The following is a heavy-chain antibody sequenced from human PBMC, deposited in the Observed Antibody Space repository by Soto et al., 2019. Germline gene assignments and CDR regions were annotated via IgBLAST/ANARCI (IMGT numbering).Heavy chain of an antibody. CDR1: GGSISSSNW. V-gene: IGHV4-4*02. J-gene: IGHJ4*02. Sequence: SETLSLTCAVSGGSISSSNWWSWVRQPPGEGLEWIGEIYHSGSTNYNPSLKSRVTISVDKSKNQFSLKLSSVTAADTAVYYCARTLGFWGVTTLDYWGQGTLVTVSS. CDR3: ARTLGFWGVTTLDY. D-gene: IGHD3-10*01. CDR2: IYHSGST.